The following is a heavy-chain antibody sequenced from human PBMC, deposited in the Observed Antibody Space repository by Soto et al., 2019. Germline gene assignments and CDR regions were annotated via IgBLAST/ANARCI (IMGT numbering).Heavy chain of an antibody. Sequence: PSEILSLTCTVSGGSISSYYWSWIRQPPGKGLEWIGYIYYSGSTNYNPSLKSRVTISVDTSKNQFSLKLSSVTAADTAVYYCARDPGLVVAATDYYYYGMDVWGQGTTVTVSS. J-gene: IGHJ6*02. CDR3: ARDPGLVVAATDYYYYGMDV. V-gene: IGHV4-59*01. CDR1: GGSISSYY. CDR2: IYYSGST. D-gene: IGHD2-15*01.